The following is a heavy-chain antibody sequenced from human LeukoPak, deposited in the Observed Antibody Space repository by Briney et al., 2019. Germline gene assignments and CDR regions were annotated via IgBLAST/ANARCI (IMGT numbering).Heavy chain of an antibody. CDR3: ARRMTRITMVRGVIWFDP. Sequence: SVKVSCKASGGTFSSYAISWVRQAPGQGLEWMGGIIPIFGTANYAQKFQGRVTITADESTSTAYMELSSLRSEDTAVYYCARRMTRITMVRGVIWFDPWGQGTLVTVSS. CDR2: IIPIFGTA. V-gene: IGHV1-69*01. D-gene: IGHD3-10*01. CDR1: GGTFSSYA. J-gene: IGHJ5*02.